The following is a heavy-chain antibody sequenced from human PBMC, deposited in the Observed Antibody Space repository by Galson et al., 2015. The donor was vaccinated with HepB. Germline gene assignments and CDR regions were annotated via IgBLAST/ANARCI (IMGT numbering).Heavy chain of an antibody. CDR1: GFTFSSYG. J-gene: IGHJ4*02. CDR2: ISYDGSNK. D-gene: IGHD2-21*02. Sequence: SLRLSCAASGFTFSSYGMHWVRQAPGKGLEWVAVISYDGSNKYYADSVKGRFTISRDNSKNTLYLQMNSLRAEDTAVYYCAKSYCGGDCSLDYWGQGTLVTVSS. V-gene: IGHV3-30*18. CDR3: AKSYCGGDCSLDY.